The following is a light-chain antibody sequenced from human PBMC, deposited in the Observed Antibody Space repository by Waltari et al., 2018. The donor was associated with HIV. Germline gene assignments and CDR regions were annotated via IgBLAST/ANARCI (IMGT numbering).Light chain of an antibody. CDR1: QTISSMS. J-gene: IGKJ1*01. CDR2: GAS. CDR3: QQYGTFPRT. V-gene: IGKV3-20*01. Sequence: EIVLTQSPRTLSLSPGERATLSCRASQTISSMSLAWYQQKPGQAPRLLISGASYRATGFPDRFSGSGSGTDFTLTIHRLEPEDFAVYYCQQYGTFPRTFGQGTKVEIK.